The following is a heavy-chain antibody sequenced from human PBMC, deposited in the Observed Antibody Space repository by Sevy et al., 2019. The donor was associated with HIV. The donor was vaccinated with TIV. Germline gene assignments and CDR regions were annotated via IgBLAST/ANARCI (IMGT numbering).Heavy chain of an antibody. CDR3: AKDRVSGTYYTDDFDY. CDR1: GFTFGTYG. V-gene: IGHV3-23*01. J-gene: IGHJ4*02. Sequence: GGSLRLSCVASGFTFGTYGMDWVRQAPGKGLEWVSVISASAGSTYYSDSVKGRFTISRDNSKNTLYLQMNSLRAEDTAVYYCAKDRVSGTYYTDDFDYWGQGTLVTVSS. D-gene: IGHD3-10*01. CDR2: ISASAGST.